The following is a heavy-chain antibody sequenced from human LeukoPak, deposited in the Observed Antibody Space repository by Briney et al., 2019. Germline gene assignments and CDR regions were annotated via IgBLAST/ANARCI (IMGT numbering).Heavy chain of an antibody. Sequence: SETLSLTCTVSGGSISSYYWSWTRQPPGKGLEWIGYIYYSGSTNNNPSLKSRVTISVDTSKNQFSLKLSSVTAADTAVYYCAREPDGYSSSWGQGTLVTVSS. J-gene: IGHJ4*02. CDR2: IYYSGST. CDR3: AREPDGYSSS. CDR1: GGSISSYY. D-gene: IGHD6-13*01. V-gene: IGHV4-59*01.